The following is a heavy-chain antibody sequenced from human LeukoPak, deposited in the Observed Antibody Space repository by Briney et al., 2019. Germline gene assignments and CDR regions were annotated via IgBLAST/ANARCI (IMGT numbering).Heavy chain of an antibody. CDR2: ISADGGST. CDR3: AQEPQSGSYWDYFDY. CDR1: GFTFDDYA. D-gene: IGHD1-26*01. V-gene: IGHV3-43*02. J-gene: IGHJ4*02. Sequence: PGGSLRLSCAASGFTFDDYAMHWVRQAPGRGLEWVSLISADGGSTYYADSVKGRFTISRDNSKNSMYLQMNSLRTEDTALYYCAQEPQSGSYWDYFDYWGQGTLVTVSS.